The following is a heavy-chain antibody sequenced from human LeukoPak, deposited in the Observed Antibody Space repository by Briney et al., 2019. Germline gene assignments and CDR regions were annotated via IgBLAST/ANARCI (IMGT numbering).Heavy chain of an antibody. Sequence: GASAKVSCKASGYTFTSNGISWARQAPGQGLEWMGWISAYNGNTNYAQKLQGRVTMTTDTSTSTAYMELRSLRSDDTAVYYCARDRVTTHSYYYGMDVWGQGTTVTVSS. D-gene: IGHD4-17*01. V-gene: IGHV1-18*01. CDR1: GYTFTSNG. J-gene: IGHJ6*02. CDR3: ARDRVTTHSYYYGMDV. CDR2: ISAYNGNT.